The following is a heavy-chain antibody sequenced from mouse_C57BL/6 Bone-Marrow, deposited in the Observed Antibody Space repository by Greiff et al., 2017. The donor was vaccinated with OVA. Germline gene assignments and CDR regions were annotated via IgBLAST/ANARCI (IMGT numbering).Heavy chain of an antibody. J-gene: IGHJ3*01. D-gene: IGHD2-1*01. Sequence: EVKLMESGGGLVKPGGSLKLSCAASGFTFSSYTMSWVRQTPETRLEWVATISGGGGNTYYPDSVQVRFTISRDNAKNTLYLQMSSLRSEDTALYYCASIYYGIPAWFAYWGQGTLVTVSA. CDR2: ISGGGGNT. CDR1: GFTFSSYT. CDR3: ASIYYGIPAWFAY. V-gene: IGHV5-9*01.